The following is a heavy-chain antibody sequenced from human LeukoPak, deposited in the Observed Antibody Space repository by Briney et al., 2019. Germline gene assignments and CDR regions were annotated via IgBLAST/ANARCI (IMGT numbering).Heavy chain of an antibody. D-gene: IGHD6-13*01. CDR2: INHSGST. Sequence: PSETLSLTCAVYGGSFSGYYWSWIRQPPGKGLEWIGEINHSGSTNYNPSLKSRVTISVDTSKNQFSLKLSSVTAADTAVYYCARGWPSYSSSWYPIYYFDYWGQGTLVTVSS. J-gene: IGHJ4*02. CDR3: ARGWPSYSSSWYPIYYFDY. V-gene: IGHV4-34*01. CDR1: GGSFSGYY.